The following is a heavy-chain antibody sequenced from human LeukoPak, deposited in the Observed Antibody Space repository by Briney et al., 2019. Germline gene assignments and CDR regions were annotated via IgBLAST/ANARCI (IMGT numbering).Heavy chain of an antibody. CDR3: AKVAHDSGSYYPDY. Sequence: GGSLRLSCAGSGFTFSSFAMSWVRQAPGKGLERVSGISNSGGSTYYADSVKGRFTISRDNSKNTLYLQMNSLRDEDTAVYYCAKVAHDSGSYYPDYWGQGTLVTVSS. CDR1: GFTFSSFA. J-gene: IGHJ4*02. V-gene: IGHV3-23*01. D-gene: IGHD3-10*01. CDR2: ISNSGGST.